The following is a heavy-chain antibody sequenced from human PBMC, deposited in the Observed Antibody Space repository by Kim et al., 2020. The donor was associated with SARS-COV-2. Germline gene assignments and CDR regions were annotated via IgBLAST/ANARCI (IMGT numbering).Heavy chain of an antibody. D-gene: IGHD4-17*01. CDR2: ISGRCSDT. V-gene: IGHV3-23*01. CDR3: AKDAFVTSVLSQGYFDS. CDR1: GFPFSNSP. Sequence: GGSLRLSCAASGFPFSNSPMSWVRQAPGKGLEWVSTISGRCSDTFYADSVKGRFTISRDNSRNTLYLQMNSLRAEDTAVFYRAKDAFVTSVLSQGYFDS. J-gene: IGHJ4*03.